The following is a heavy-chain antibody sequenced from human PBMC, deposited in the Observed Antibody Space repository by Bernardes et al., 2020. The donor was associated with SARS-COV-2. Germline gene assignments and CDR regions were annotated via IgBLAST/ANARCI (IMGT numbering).Heavy chain of an antibody. J-gene: IGHJ6*03. CDR3: ARELPLYYYYMDV. V-gene: IGHV3-48*04. CDR1: GFTFSSYS. Sequence: GSLRLSCAASGFTFSSYSMNWVRQAPGKGLEWVSYISSSSSTIYYADSVKGRFTISRDNAKNSLYLQMNSLRAEDTAVYYCARELPLYYYYMDVWGKGTTVTVSS. CDR2: ISSSSSTI.